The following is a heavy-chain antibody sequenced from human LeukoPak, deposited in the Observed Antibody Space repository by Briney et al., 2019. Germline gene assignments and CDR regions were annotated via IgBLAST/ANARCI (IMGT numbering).Heavy chain of an antibody. D-gene: IGHD3-10*01. CDR2: LIGSGGST. V-gene: IGHV3-23*01. CDR3: ARARFGELFVN. J-gene: IGHJ4*02. Sequence: GGSLRLSCAASGFTFSSSALSWVRQAPGKGLEWVSALIGSGGSTYYADSVKGRFTISRDNAKNSLYLQMNSLRAEDTAVYYCARARFGELFVNWGQGTLVTVSS. CDR1: GFTFSSSA.